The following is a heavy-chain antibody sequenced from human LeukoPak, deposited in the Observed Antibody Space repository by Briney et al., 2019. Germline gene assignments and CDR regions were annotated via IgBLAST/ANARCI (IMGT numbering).Heavy chain of an antibody. V-gene: IGHV3-11*01. CDR3: ARDPRGDFVWGHRFDY. CDR2: ISTSGGST. D-gene: IGHD3-16*01. CDR1: GFIFNQYC. J-gene: IGHJ4*02. Sequence: GGSLRLSCGASGFIFNQYCMGWVRQAPGMGPEWVSYISTSGGSTYYSASAKGRFTISRDNARNSLFLQLRRLTAEDTAVYYCARDPRGDFVWGHRFDYWGQGVLVTVSS.